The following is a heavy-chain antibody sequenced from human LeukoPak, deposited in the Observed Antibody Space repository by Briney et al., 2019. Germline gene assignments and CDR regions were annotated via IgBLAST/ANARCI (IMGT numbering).Heavy chain of an antibody. CDR2: IYTSGST. V-gene: IGHV4-4*09. D-gene: IGHD2-2*02. CDR1: GGSISSYY. J-gene: IGHJ5*02. Sequence: PSETLSLTCTVSGGSISSYYWSWIRQPPGKGLEWIGYIYTSGSTNYNPSLKSRVTISVDTSKNQFSRKLSSVTAADTAVYYCARAAATPSYNWFDPWGQGTLVTVSS. CDR3: ARAAATPSYNWFDP.